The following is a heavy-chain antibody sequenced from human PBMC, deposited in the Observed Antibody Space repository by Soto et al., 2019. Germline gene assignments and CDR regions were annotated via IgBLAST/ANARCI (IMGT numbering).Heavy chain of an antibody. D-gene: IGHD6-19*01. V-gene: IGHV4-59*08. J-gene: IGHJ6*02. Sequence: QVQLQESGPGLVKPSETLSLTCTVSGGSISSYYWSWIRQPPGTGLEWIGYIYYSGSTNYNPSLKNRVPISVDTSKNQFSLKLSSVTAADTAVYYCARHREQWLVPRYYYYGMDVWGQGTTVTVSS. CDR2: IYYSGST. CDR1: GGSISSYY. CDR3: ARHREQWLVPRYYYYGMDV.